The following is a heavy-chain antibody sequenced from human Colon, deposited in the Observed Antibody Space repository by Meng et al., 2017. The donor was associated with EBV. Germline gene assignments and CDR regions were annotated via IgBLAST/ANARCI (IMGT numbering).Heavy chain of an antibody. CDR2: ISTNTGNP. V-gene: IGHV7-4-1*02. D-gene: IGHD6-19*01. CDR3: GTLKYTSGFYGPAY. J-gene: IGHJ4*02. Sequence: VQLLQSGSELKKPGASVKCSCKASGYTFTRYPMNWVRQAPGQGLEWMGWISTNTGNPTYAQGFTGRSVFSVDTSVSTAYLQISSLKAEDTAVYYCGTLKYTSGFYGPAYWGQGALVTVSS. CDR1: GYTFTRYP.